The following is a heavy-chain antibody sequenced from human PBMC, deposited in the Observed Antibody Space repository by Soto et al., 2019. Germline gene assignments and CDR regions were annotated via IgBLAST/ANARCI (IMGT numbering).Heavy chain of an antibody. Sequence: AASVKVSCKASGYTFTVYYMHWVRQAPGQGLEWMGWINPNSGGTNYAQKFQGWVTMTRDTSISTAYMELSRLRSDDTAVYYCARDPGNSQYYFDYWGQGTLVTVSS. CDR2: INPNSGGT. D-gene: IGHD4-4*01. CDR1: GYTFTVYY. V-gene: IGHV1-2*04. CDR3: ARDPGNSQYYFDY. J-gene: IGHJ4*02.